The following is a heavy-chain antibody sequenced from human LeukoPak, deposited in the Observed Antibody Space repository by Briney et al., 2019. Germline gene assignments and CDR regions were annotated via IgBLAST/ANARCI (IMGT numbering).Heavy chain of an antibody. CDR2: IYYSGST. CDR3: AREREGQQQGFAFDP. Sequence: SETLSLTCTVSGGSISSYYWSWIRQPPGKGLKWIGYIYYSGSTNYNPSLKSRVTISVDTSKNQFSLKLSSVTAADTAVYYCAREREGQQQGFAFDPWGQGTLVTVSS. V-gene: IGHV4-59*12. J-gene: IGHJ5*02. CDR1: GGSISSYY. D-gene: IGHD6-13*01.